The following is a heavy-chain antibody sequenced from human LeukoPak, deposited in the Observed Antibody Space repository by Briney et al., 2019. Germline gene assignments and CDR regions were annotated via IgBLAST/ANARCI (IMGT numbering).Heavy chain of an antibody. J-gene: IGHJ4*02. CDR1: GYTFTSYY. D-gene: IGHD3-10*01. CDR3: ARSVVRGVTLTPIDY. V-gene: IGHV1-46*01. CDR2: INPSGGST. Sequence: GASVKVSCKASGYTFTSYYMHWVRQAPGQGLEWMGIINPSGGSTSYAQKFQGRVTMTRDTSTSTVYMELSSLRSEDTAVYYCARSVVRGVTLTPIDYWGQGTLVTVSS.